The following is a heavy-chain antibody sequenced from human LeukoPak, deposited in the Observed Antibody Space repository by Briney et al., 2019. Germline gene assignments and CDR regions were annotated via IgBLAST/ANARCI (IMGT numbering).Heavy chain of an antibody. CDR1: GGSISSYY. V-gene: IGHV4-59*01. J-gene: IGHJ4*02. Sequence: KPSETLSLTCTVSGGSISSYYWSWIRQPPGKGLEWIGYIYYSGSTSYNPSLKSRVTISVDTSKNQFSLKLSSVTAADTAVYYCARDLGGVDYWGQGTLVTVSS. CDR2: IYYSGST. CDR3: ARDLGGVDY. D-gene: IGHD3-10*01.